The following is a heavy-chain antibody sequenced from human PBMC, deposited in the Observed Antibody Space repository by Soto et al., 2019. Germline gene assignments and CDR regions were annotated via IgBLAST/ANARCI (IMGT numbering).Heavy chain of an antibody. CDR1: GFTFSSYG. D-gene: IGHD3-22*01. V-gene: IGHV3-30*18. CDR2: ISYDGSNK. CDR3: AKDAYYYDGRPGGPNWFDP. J-gene: IGHJ5*02. Sequence: PGGSLRLSCAASGFTFSSYGMHWVRQAPGKGLEWVAVISYDGSNKYYADSVKGRFTISRDNSKNTLYLQMNSLRAEDTAVYYCAKDAYYYDGRPGGPNWFDPWGQGTLVTVSS.